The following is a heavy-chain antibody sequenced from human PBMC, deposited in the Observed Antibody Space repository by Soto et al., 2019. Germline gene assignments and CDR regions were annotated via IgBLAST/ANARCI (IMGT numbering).Heavy chain of an antibody. J-gene: IGHJ3*01. D-gene: IGHD2-2*01. V-gene: IGHV3-48*03. Sequence: EVQLVESGGGLVQPGGSLRRSCVASGFTFSSSEMYWVRQAPGKGLEWVSYIHPAGQPIFFADSVTGQFTISRDNATKSVYLQMNSLRAEDTAVYYCARRGSTWGQGTMVTVSS. CDR1: GFTFSSSE. CDR2: IHPAGQPI. CDR3: ARRGST.